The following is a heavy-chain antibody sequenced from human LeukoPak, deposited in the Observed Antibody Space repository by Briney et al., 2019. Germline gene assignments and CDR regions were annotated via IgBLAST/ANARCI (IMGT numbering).Heavy chain of an antibody. CDR1: GFSFSSIW. V-gene: IGHV3-74*01. J-gene: IGHJ6*03. CDR3: ARGQSYMDV. CDR2: INSDGNTI. Sequence: GGSLRLSRDVSGFSFSSIWMYWVRHVPGKGLVWGSRINSDGNTINYADSVRGRFTVSRDNAKNTLHLQMNSLRVEDTALYYCARGQSYMDVWGKGTTVTVFS.